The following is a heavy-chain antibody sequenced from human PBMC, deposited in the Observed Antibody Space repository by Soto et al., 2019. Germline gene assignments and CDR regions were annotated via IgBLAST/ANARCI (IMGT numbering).Heavy chain of an antibody. V-gene: IGHV2-26*01. CDR2: IFSNDEK. Sequence: PTLVNHTETLTLTCTVSGISLSNDRTGVSWIRQPPGKALEWLAHIFSNDEKSYSTSLKNRLTISKDTSKSQVVLIMTNMVPVDTGTYFCGRILRPKCSTPYYWRQVIQV. J-gene: IGHJ4*02. CDR1: GISLSNDRTG. CDR3: GRILRPKCSTPYY.